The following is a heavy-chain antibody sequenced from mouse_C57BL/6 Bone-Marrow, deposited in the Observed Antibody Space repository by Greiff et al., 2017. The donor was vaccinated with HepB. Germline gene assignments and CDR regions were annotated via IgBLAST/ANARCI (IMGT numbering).Heavy chain of an antibody. D-gene: IGHD1-1*01. J-gene: IGHJ4*01. CDR3: VRDGPYYYGSSYYAMDY. Sequence: EVQGVESGGGLVQPKGSLKLSCAASGFTFNTYAMHWVRQAPGKGLEWVARIRSKSSNYATYYADSVKDRFTISRDDSQSMLYLQMNNLKTEDTAMYYCVRDGPYYYGSSYYAMDYWGQGTSVTVSS. CDR1: GFTFNTYA. V-gene: IGHV10-3*01. CDR2: IRSKSSNYAT.